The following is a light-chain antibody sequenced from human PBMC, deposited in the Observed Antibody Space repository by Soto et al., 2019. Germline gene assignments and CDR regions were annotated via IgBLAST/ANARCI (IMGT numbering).Light chain of an antibody. V-gene: IGKV1-39*01. CDR1: QSISNN. CDR2: AAS. CDR3: QQSDGIPIT. J-gene: IGKJ5*01. Sequence: EIQMTQSPSSLSASVGERVTITCRASQSISNNLNWYQQKPGKAPDLLIYAASSLQSGVPSRFSGSGSGTDFPLTISSLQPEYFANYYWQQSDGIPITLGQGTRLEIK.